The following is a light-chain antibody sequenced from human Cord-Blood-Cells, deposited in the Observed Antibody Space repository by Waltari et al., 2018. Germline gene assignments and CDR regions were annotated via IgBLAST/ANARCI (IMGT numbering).Light chain of an antibody. J-gene: IGLJ3*02. CDR1: SSDVGSYNI. Sequence: QSALTQPAPVSGSPGQSITISCTGTSSDVGSYNIVSWYQQHPGKAPKLMIYEVSKRPSGVSNRFSGSKSGNTASLTISGLQAEDEADYYCCSYAGSSTLVFGGGTKLTVL. CDR3: CSYAGSSTLV. CDR2: EVS. V-gene: IGLV2-23*02.